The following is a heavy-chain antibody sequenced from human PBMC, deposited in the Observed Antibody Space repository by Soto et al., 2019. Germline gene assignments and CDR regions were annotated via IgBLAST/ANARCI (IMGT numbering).Heavy chain of an antibody. Sequence: QVQLVQSGAEVKQPGASVRVSCKASGDTHTIYFIHWLRQAPGQGLEWMGWINSVSGGANYAPIFPGRVAMTRDRSSATAFMELSRLRSDDTAVYYCARGGSYYAHWGQGTLVTVSS. CDR2: INSVSGGA. V-gene: IGHV1-2*02. CDR1: GDTHTIYF. CDR3: ARGGSYYAH. J-gene: IGHJ4*02. D-gene: IGHD1-26*01.